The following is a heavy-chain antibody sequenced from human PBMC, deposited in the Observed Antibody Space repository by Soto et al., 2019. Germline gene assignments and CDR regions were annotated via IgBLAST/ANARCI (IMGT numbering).Heavy chain of an antibody. J-gene: IGHJ4*02. D-gene: IGHD3-3*01. V-gene: IGHV3-30-3*01. CDR3: AIARVADSSLDY. Sequence: GGSLRLSCAASGFTFSSYAMHWVRQAPGKGLEWVAVISYDGSNKYYADSVKGRFTISRDNSKNTLYLQMNSLRAEDTAVYYCAIARVADSSLDYWGQGTLVTVSS. CDR2: ISYDGSNK. CDR1: GFTFSSYA.